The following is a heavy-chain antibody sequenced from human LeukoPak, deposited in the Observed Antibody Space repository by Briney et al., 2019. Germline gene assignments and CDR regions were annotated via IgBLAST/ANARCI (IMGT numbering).Heavy chain of an antibody. V-gene: IGHV1-46*04. CDR1: GYTFTSYY. Sequence: ASVKVSCKASGYTFTSYYMHRVRQAPGQGLEWMGIINPSGGSTSYAQKLQGGVTMARDMSTSTVYVELSMRSSEDTAVYYCARDGGRDGYDLGDFDYWGQGTLVTVSS. CDR3: ARDGGRDGYDLGDFDY. J-gene: IGHJ4*02. D-gene: IGHD5-24*01. CDR2: INPSGGST.